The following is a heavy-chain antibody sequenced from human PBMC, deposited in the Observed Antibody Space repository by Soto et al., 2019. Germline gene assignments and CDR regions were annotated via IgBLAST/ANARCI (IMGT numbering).Heavy chain of an antibody. CDR2: IYDSGVT. J-gene: IGHJ3*01. Sequence: SETLSLTCSVSGAVVTSGENYWSWVRQPPGKGLEWLGYIYDSGVTSYTPALKSRVTLSLDRPNNQVSLKLRSVTAADTAVYFCVRDLAHGYTGNVWGHRTLVS. D-gene: IGHD5-18*01. CDR1: GAVVTSGENY. CDR3: VRDLAHGYTGNV. V-gene: IGHV4-30-4*08.